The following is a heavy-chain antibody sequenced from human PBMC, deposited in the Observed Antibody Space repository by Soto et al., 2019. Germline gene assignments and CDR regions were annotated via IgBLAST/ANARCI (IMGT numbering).Heavy chain of an antibody. CDR1: GGTFSIYA. CDR2: IIPIFGTA. D-gene: IGHD4-17*01. V-gene: IGHV1-69*13. J-gene: IGHJ5*02. Sequence: GASVKVSCKASGGTFSIYAISWVRQAPGQGLEWMGGIIPIFGTANYAQKFQGRVTITADESTSTAYMELSSLRSEDTAVYYCARDRGKYSSTDWFDPWGQGTLVTASS. CDR3: ARDRGKYSSTDWFDP.